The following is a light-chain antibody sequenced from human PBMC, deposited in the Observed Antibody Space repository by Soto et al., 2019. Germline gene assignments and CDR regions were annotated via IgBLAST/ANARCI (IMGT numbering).Light chain of an antibody. CDR1: QGISNY. Sequence: DIQMTQSPSSLSASVGDRVTISCRASQGISNYLAWYQQKPGKAPRLLIYAASSLQSGVSFRFTGSGAGTDLTLTISSLQPEDVATYYRQNYNWPQFTFAPGTKVALK. CDR3: QNYNWPQFT. J-gene: IGKJ3*01. CDR2: AAS. V-gene: IGKV1-27*01.